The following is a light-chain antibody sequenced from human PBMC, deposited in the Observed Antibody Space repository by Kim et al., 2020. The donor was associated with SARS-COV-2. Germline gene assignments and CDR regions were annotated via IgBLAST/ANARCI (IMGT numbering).Light chain of an antibody. V-gene: IGLV5-45*03. Sequence: QPVLTQSSSLSASPGASASLTCTLRSGVNVGTYNIYWYQQKAGSPPRFLLWYKSDSRKHHGSGVPSRFSGSKDASANAGILLISGIQSEDEADYFCLIWYSCAWVFGGGTQLTVL. CDR3: LIWYSCAWV. CDR1: SGVNVGTYN. J-gene: IGLJ3*02. CDR2: YKSDSRK.